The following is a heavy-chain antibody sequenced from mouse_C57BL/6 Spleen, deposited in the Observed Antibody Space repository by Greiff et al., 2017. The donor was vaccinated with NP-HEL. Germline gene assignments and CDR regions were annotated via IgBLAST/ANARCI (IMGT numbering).Heavy chain of an antibody. J-gene: IGHJ1*03. D-gene: IGHD1-1*01. CDR2: IYPGDGGT. CDR3: ARSPYYGSSYGLDFDV. Sequence: QVQLQQSGPELVKPGASVKISCKASGYAFSSSWMNWVKQRPGKGLEWIGRIYPGDGGTNYNGKFKGKATLTADKSSSTAYMQLSSLTSEDSAVYFCARSPYYGSSYGLDFDVWGTGTTVTVSS. CDR1: GYAFSSSW. V-gene: IGHV1-82*01.